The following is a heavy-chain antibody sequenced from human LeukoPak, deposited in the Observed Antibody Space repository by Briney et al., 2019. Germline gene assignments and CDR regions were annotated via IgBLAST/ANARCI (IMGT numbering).Heavy chain of an antibody. CDR2: MNPNSGNT. J-gene: IGHJ6*04. CDR3: ARDPGGLDV. CDR1: GYTFTSYD. V-gene: IGHV1-8*01. D-gene: IGHD3-10*01. Sequence: ASVKVSCKASGYTFTSYDINWVRQATGQGLEWMGWMNPNSGNTGYAQKLQGRVTMTKDTSTSTAYMELRTLRSDDTAVYYCARDPGGLDVWGKGTTVTVSS.